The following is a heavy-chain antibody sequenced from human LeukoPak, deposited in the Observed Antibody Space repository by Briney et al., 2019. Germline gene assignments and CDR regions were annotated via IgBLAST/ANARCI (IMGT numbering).Heavy chain of an antibody. CDR2: VSTSGDST. Sequence: GGSLRLSCAASGFTFNNYAMSWVRQAPGMRLEWVSAVSTSGDSTYYRDSVKGRFTISRDNSKNTLFLQMNSLAAEDTAIYFCAKRRQSGIGSLYYFDSWGQGTLVIVSS. CDR1: GFTFNNYA. CDR3: AKRRQSGIGSLYYFDS. V-gene: IGHV3-23*01. D-gene: IGHD1-14*01. J-gene: IGHJ4*02.